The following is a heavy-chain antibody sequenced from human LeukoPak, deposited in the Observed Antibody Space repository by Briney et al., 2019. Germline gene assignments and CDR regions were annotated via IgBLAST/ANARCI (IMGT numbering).Heavy chain of an antibody. CDR2: ISGSGGST. Sequence: GGSLRLSCAASGFTFSSYAMSWVRQAPGKGLEWVSAISGSGGSTYYADSVKGRFTISRDNAKNTLYLQMNSLRAEDTAVYYCVKDRLLPHSPGDAFDIWGQGAMVTVSS. J-gene: IGHJ3*02. CDR1: GFTFSSYA. V-gene: IGHV3-23*01. D-gene: IGHD3-10*01. CDR3: VKDRLLPHSPGDAFDI.